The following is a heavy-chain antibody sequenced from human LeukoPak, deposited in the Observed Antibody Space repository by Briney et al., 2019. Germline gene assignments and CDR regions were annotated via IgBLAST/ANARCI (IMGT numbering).Heavy chain of an antibody. CDR1: GYTFTGYY. Sequence: GASVKVSCKASGYTFTGYYMHWVRQAPGQGLEWMGWINPNSGGTNYAQKFQGRVTMTRDTSISTAYMELSRLRSDDTAVYYCARDHAVAGILGNWFDPWGQGTLVTVSS. CDR3: ARDHAVAGILGNWFDP. D-gene: IGHD6-19*01. CDR2: INPNSGGT. V-gene: IGHV1-2*02. J-gene: IGHJ5*02.